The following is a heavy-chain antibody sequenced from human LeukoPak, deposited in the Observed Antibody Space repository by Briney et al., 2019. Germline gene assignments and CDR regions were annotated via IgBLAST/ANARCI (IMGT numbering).Heavy chain of an antibody. V-gene: IGHV3-48*01. CDR2: IGIDSGNT. J-gene: IGHJ4*02. D-gene: IGHD1-1*01. CDR3: ARDHNYAFYN. Sequence: PGGSLRLSCTASGFPFIEYSMNWVRQVPGKGLEWISYIGIDSGNTKYADSVRGRFTTSADKAKNSLYLQMNSLRVEDTAVYYCARDHNYAFYNWGQGTLVSVAS. CDR1: GFPFIEYS.